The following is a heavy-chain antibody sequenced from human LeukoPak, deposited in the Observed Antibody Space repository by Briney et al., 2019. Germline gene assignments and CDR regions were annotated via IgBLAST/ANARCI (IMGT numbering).Heavy chain of an antibody. CDR3: ARGLRDEERHYGYYYMDV. D-gene: IGHD3-22*01. CDR2: FYTSANT. J-gene: IGHJ6*03. CDR1: GDSVSGYY. V-gene: IGHV4-4*09. Sequence: SETLPLTCTVSGDSVSGYYGSWIRQPPGKGLEWIGYFYTSANTNYNPYLKSRVTMSVDTSKNQFSLKLSSVTAADTAVYYCARGLRDEERHYGYYYMDVWGKGTTVTVSS.